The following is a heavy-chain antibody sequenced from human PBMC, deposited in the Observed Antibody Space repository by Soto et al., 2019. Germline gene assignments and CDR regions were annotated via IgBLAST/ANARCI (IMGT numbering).Heavy chain of an antibody. J-gene: IGHJ4*02. CDR3: VRSGDNYNLLDF. CDR1: GFTFSDYY. V-gene: IGHV3-11*06. D-gene: IGHD1-1*01. CDR2: SSNSGSFT. Sequence: LRLSCAASGFTFSDYYMSWIRQTPGKGLEWIGYSSNSGSFTRYADSVKGRFSISRDNAKNSLYLQINSLRGEDTAIYYCVRSGDNYNLLDFWGQGTPVTVSS.